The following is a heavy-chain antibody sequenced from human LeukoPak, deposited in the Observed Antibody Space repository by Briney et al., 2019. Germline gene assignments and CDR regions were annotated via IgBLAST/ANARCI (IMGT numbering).Heavy chain of an antibody. CDR3: ARATYDFWSGPNFDY. CDR1: GFTFSSYW. CDR2: IKQDGSEK. Sequence: LGGSLRLSCAASGFTFSSYWMSWVRQAPGKGLEWVANIKQDGSEKYYVDSVKGRFTISRDNAKNSLYLQMNSLRAEDTAVYYCARATYDFWSGPNFDYWGQGTLVTVSS. V-gene: IGHV3-7*03. J-gene: IGHJ4*02. D-gene: IGHD3-3*01.